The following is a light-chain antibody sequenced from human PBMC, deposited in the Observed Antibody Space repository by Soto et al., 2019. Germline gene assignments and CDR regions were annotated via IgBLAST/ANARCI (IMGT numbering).Light chain of an antibody. J-gene: IGKJ1*01. Sequence: DIHMTQSPSTLSASVGDRVTITCRASQSISIWLAWYQQKPGRAPNLLIYGTSSLESGVPSRFSGSGSGTEFTLTISSLQPDDFATYYCQHCNGYSWTFGQGTKVEIK. CDR3: QHCNGYSWT. V-gene: IGKV1-5*03. CDR1: QSISIW. CDR2: GTS.